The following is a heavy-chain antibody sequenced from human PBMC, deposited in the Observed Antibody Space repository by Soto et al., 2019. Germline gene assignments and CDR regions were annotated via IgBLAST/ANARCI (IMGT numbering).Heavy chain of an antibody. CDR1: WYAYPSYW. D-gene: IGHD2-8*01. J-gene: IGHJ5*02. Sequence: VGYPKLYFPGLWYAYPSYWLVWVRQTPAKGRELMGITYPGDADTRYSPPFQGQVTISADKTITTAYLQSMSLKASAAAMYYCGRGYRTTSICDTWFDPWGQGTLVTVSS. CDR2: TYPGDADT. CDR3: GRGYRTTSICDTWFDP. V-gene: IGHV5-51*01.